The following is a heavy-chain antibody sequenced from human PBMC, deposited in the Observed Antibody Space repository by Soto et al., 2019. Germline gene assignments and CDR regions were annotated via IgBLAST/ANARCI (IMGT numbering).Heavy chain of an antibody. D-gene: IGHD4-17*01. J-gene: IGHJ6*02. CDR1: GGSMSPYY. CDR2: VYYSGTI. Sequence: LSETLSLTCTVSGGSMSPYYWTWIRQPPGKGLEWIGYVYYSGTINYNPSLKSRVTISVETSKNQFSLRLTSVTAADTAVYYCARASMTTIAMDVWGRGTTVTVSS. V-gene: IGHV4-59*01. CDR3: ARASMTTIAMDV.